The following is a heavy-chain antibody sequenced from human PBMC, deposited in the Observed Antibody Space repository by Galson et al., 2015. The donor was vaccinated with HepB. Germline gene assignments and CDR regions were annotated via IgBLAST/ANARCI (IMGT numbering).Heavy chain of an antibody. V-gene: IGHV3-15*01. CDR1: GFTFSDAW. CDR3: TTYKSGAYVSDI. Sequence: SLRLSCAASGFTFSDAWMTWVRQAPGKGLEWVGRMKSKADGGTVDYGAPVKGRFTISRDDSKDTLYLQMNSLKIEDSAVYFSTTYKSGAYVSDIWGQGTLVTVSS. J-gene: IGHJ3*02. D-gene: IGHD1-26*01. CDR2: MKSKADGGTV.